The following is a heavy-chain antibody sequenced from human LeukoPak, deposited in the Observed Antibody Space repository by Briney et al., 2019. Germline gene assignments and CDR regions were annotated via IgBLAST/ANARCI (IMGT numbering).Heavy chain of an antibody. V-gene: IGHV3-30*14. CDR1: GFTFSSYA. CDR2: ILYDGSNK. CDR3: ARASGYYLYLQH. D-gene: IGHD3-22*01. J-gene: IGHJ1*01. Sequence: GGSLRLSCAASGFTFSSYAMYWVRQASGKGLQWVATILYDGSNKYYVDSVKGRFTISRDNSKNTLYLQMNSLRAEDTAVYYCARASGYYLYLQHWGQGTLVTVS.